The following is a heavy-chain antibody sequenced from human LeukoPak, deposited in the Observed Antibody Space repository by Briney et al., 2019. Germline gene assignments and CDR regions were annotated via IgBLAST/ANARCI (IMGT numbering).Heavy chain of an antibody. CDR3: ARDFLHLGG. D-gene: IGHD3-16*01. CDR1: GFTFSGSG. J-gene: IGHJ3*01. CDR2: IRYHGSDK. V-gene: IGHV3-30*02. Sequence: PGGSLRLSCAASGFTFSGSGMHWVRQAPGKGLEWVAFIRYHGSDKFYADSVKGRFTISRDNAKNTLYLQMNSLRAEDTAVYYCARDFLHLGGWGQGTMVTVSS.